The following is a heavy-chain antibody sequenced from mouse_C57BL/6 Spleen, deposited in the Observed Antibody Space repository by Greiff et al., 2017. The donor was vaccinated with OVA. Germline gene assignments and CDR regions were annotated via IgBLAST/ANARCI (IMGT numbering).Heavy chain of an antibody. CDR3: ARGEELGLYYFDY. D-gene: IGHD4-1*01. Sequence: VQLKESGPELVKPGASVKMSCKASGYTFTDYNMHWVKQSHGKSLEWIGYINPNNGGTSYNQKFKGKATLTVNKSSSTAYMELRSLTSEDSAVYYCARGEELGLYYFDYWGQGTTLTVSS. V-gene: IGHV1-22*01. CDR2: INPNNGGT. J-gene: IGHJ2*01. CDR1: GYTFTDYN.